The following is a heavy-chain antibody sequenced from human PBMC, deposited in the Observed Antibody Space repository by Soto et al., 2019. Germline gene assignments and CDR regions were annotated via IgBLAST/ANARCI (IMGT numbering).Heavy chain of an antibody. Sequence: PSDTLSLTCGVSGGTVASSHWWSWVRQSPGGGLEWIGNVYHTGDTNFNPSLQSRVTISVDKSNNQFSLRLNSLTAADTAVYFCAREIVTAGGNNDFEPWGNGTLSTAPQ. D-gene: IGHD2-21*02. CDR1: GGTVASSHW. CDR3: AREIVTAGGNNDFEP. J-gene: IGHJ5*02. CDR2: VYHTGDT. V-gene: IGHV4-4*02.